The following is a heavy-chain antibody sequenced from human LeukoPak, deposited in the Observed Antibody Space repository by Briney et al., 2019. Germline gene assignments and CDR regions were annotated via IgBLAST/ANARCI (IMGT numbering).Heavy chain of an antibody. Sequence: ASVKVSCKASGYTFTSYAMHWVRQAPGQRLEWMGWINAGNGNTKYSQKFQGRVTLTRDTSTNTVFMELSSLTSEDTAVYFCARATLSDFYFNYWGQGTLVTVSS. J-gene: IGHJ4*02. CDR3: ARATLSDFYFNY. CDR2: INAGNGNT. V-gene: IGHV1-3*01. CDR1: GYTFTSYA.